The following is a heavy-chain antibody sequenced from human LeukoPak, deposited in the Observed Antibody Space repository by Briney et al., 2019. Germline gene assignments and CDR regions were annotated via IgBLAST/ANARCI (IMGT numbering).Heavy chain of an antibody. D-gene: IGHD3-10*01. CDR1: GGSISSGDYY. CDR2: IYYSGTT. J-gene: IGHJ4*02. V-gene: IGHV4-30-4*01. CDR3: ARGPYGSGSYY. Sequence: SQTLSLTCTVSGGSISSGDYYWSWIRQPPGKGLEWIGYIYYSGTTYYNPSLKSRVTISVDTSKNQFSLKLTSVTAADTAVYFCARGPYGSGSYYWGQGTLVTVSS.